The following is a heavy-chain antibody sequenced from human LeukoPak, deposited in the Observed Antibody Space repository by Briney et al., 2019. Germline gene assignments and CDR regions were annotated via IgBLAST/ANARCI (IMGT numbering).Heavy chain of an antibody. CDR1: GYSFTSYW. J-gene: IGHJ6*02. CDR3: ARSWAAAYCSSTSCYHYYYGMDV. V-gene: IGHV5-51*01. Sequence: GESLKISCKGSGYSFTSYWIGWVRQMPGKGLEWMGLIYPGDSDTRYSPSFQGQVTISADKSISTAYLQWSSLKASDTAMYYCARSWAAAYCSSTSCYHYYYGMDVWGQGTTVTVSS. CDR2: IYPGDSDT. D-gene: IGHD2-2*01.